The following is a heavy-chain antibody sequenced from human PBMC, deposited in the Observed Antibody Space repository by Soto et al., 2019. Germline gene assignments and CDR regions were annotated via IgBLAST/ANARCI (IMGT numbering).Heavy chain of an antibody. Sequence: GGSLRLSCAASGFTFSSYGMHWVRQAPGKGLEWVAVISYDGSNKYYADSVKGRFTISRDNSKNTLYLQMNSLRAEDTAVYYCARDSLVLYYDSSGSFFDYWGQGTLVTVSS. CDR2: ISYDGSNK. J-gene: IGHJ4*02. CDR3: ARDSLVLYYDSSGSFFDY. CDR1: GFTFSSYG. V-gene: IGHV3-30*03. D-gene: IGHD3-22*01.